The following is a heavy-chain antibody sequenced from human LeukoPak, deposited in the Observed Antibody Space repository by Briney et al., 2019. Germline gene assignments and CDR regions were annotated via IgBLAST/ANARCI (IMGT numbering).Heavy chain of an antibody. CDR3: RGYSYSIGIDY. D-gene: IGHD5-18*01. J-gene: IGHJ4*02. V-gene: IGHV3-49*04. CDR1: GFTFGDYA. Sequence: GGSLRLSCTASGFTFGDYAVSWVRQGPGKGLEWVGFIRRKAYGGTAEYAASVKGRFTISRDDSNSIAYLQMTNLKTEDTAVYYCRGYSYSIGIDYWGQGTLVTVSS. CDR2: IRRKAYGGTA.